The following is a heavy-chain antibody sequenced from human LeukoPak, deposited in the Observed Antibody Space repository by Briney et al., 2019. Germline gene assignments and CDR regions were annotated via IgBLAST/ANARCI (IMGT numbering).Heavy chain of an antibody. V-gene: IGHV3-73*01. Sequence: PGGSLKLSCAASGFTFSGSAMHWVRQASGKGLDWVGRIRSKANNYATAYAASVNGRFTIFRDDSKNTAYLQMNSLKTEDTAVYYCIRQIGDSSGGWFDPWGQGTLVTVSS. CDR2: IRSKANNYAT. J-gene: IGHJ5*02. D-gene: IGHD6-19*01. CDR1: GFTFSGSA. CDR3: IRQIGDSSGGWFDP.